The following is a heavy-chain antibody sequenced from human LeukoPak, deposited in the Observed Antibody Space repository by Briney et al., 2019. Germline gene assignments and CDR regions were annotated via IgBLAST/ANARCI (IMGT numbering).Heavy chain of an antibody. CDR1: GGSTSGYY. Sequence: SETLSLTCTVSGGSTSGYYWSWIRQPPGKGLEWIGEINHSGSTNYNPSLKSRVTISVDTSKNQFSLKLSSVTAADTAVYYCARVRGYSYGWILDAFDIWGQGTMVTAPS. D-gene: IGHD5-18*01. CDR3: ARVRGYSYGWILDAFDI. V-gene: IGHV4-34*01. CDR2: INHSGST. J-gene: IGHJ3*02.